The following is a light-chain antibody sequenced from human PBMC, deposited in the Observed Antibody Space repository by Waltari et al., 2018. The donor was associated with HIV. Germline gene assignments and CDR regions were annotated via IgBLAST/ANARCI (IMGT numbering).Light chain of an antibody. CDR3: AAWDDSLNGQVV. V-gene: IGLV1-44*01. CDR2: NNN. J-gene: IGLJ3*02. CDR1: SSNLGTNT. Sequence: QSVLTQPPSASGTPGQRVTISCSGSSSNLGTNTVSWYQQGPGTSPKLLIYNNNQRPSGVPDRFSVSKSGTSDSLAITGLQSEDEADYHCAAWDDSLNGQVVFSGGTKLTVL.